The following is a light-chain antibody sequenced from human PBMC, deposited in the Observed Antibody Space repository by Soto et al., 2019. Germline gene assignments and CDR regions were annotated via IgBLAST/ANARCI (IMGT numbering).Light chain of an antibody. V-gene: IGLV2-11*01. CDR2: DVS. CDR3: CSYAGSYTLV. CDR1: STDVGGSSY. J-gene: IGLJ2*01. Sequence: QLVLTQPRSVSGSPGQSVTISCTGTSTDVGGSSYVSWYQQHPGKAPKLMIYDVSKRPSGVPDHFSGSKSGNTASLTLSGLQAEHEADYYCCSYAGSYTLVFGGGTKLTVL.